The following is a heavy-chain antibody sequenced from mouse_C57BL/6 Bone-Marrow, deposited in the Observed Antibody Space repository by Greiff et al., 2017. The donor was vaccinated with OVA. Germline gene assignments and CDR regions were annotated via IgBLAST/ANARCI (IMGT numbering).Heavy chain of an antibody. CDR2: INPNNGGT. CDR3: ALHWDWFAY. D-gene: IGHD4-1*01. Sequence: EVQLQQSGPELVKPGASVKISCKASGYTFTDYYMNWVKQSHGKSLEWIGDINPNNGGTSYNQKFKGKATLTVDKSSSTAYMELRSLTSEDSAVFYCALHWDWFAYWGQGTLVTVSA. CDR1: GYTFTDYY. J-gene: IGHJ3*01. V-gene: IGHV1-26*01.